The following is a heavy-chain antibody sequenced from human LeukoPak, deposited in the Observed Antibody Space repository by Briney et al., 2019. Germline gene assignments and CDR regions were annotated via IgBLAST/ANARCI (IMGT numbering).Heavy chain of an antibody. V-gene: IGHV3-30*18. CDR2: ISYDGSNK. D-gene: IGHD3-22*01. CDR3: AKSSDSSGYYSAEYFQH. CDR1: GFTFSSYG. J-gene: IGHJ1*01. Sequence: RRRSLRLSCAASGFTFSSYGTRWVRQAPGEGLEWVAVISYDGSNKYYADSVKGRFTISRDNSKNTLYLQMNSLRAEDTAVYYCAKSSDSSGYYSAEYFQHWGQGTLVTVSS.